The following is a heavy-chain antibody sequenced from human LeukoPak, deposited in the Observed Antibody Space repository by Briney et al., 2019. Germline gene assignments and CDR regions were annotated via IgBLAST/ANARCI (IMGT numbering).Heavy chain of an antibody. J-gene: IGHJ5*02. CDR1: GGSISSSSYY. V-gene: IGHV4-39*01. D-gene: IGHD5-12*01. CDR2: IYYSGST. Sequence: SETLSLTCTVSGGSISSSSYYWGWIRQPPGKGLEWIGSIYYSGSTYYNPSLKSRVTISVDTSKNQFSLKLSSVTAADTAVYYCARHNRRGYSGYDWPGRHQRRSTTNWSDPWGQGTLVTVSS. CDR3: ARHNRRGYSGYDWPGRHQRRSTTNWSDP.